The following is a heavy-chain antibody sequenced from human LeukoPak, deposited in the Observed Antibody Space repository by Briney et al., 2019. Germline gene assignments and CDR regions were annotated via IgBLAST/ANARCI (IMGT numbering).Heavy chain of an antibody. J-gene: IGHJ4*02. Sequence: GGSLRLSCAASGFTFSSSAMSWVRQAPGKGLEWVSAISNNGGYTYYADSVQGRFTISRDNSKSTLYLQMNSLRAEDTAVYYCAKEGQQLEEVDYWGQGTLVTVSS. CDR3: AKEGQQLEEVDY. CDR2: ISNNGGYT. D-gene: IGHD6-13*01. V-gene: IGHV3-23*01. CDR1: GFTFSSSA.